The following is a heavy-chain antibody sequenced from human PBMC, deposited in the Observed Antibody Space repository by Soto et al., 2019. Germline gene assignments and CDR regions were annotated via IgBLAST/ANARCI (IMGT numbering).Heavy chain of an antibody. J-gene: IGHJ4*01. V-gene: IGHV5-51*01. D-gene: IGHD3-10*01. CDR1: AFTFTNYY. Sequence: PGESLKISCNGSAFTFTNYYIGWVRQMPGKGLEWMGIIYPGDSETTYSPSFQGQVTFSVDKSLNIAYLQWSSLKASDTAIYYCSITRHYHGAAFDSWGHGTLVNVSS. CDR3: SITRHYHGAAFDS. CDR2: IYPGDSET.